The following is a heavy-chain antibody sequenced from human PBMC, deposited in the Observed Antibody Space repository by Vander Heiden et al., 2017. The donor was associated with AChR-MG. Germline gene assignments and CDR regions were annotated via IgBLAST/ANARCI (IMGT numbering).Heavy chain of an antibody. CDR2: RKEDGTKK. CDR1: GLTFRADW. D-gene: IGHD3-22*01. J-gene: IGHJ3*02. V-gene: IGHV3-7*01. CDR3: ARDISPRGTYYYEACDI. Sequence: EVQLVESGGDLVQPGGSLSLSCAASGLTFRADWMTWVRPGPGKGLEVVANRKEDGTKKYYVDLWKGRFTISRDNAKISLYLQINSLRVEDTAVYFCARDISPRGTYYYEACDIWGQGTMGTVSS.